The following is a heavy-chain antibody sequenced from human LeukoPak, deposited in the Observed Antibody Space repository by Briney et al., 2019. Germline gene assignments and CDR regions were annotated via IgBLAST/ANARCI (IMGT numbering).Heavy chain of an antibody. V-gene: IGHV4-31*03. J-gene: IGHJ3*02. Sequence: SETLSLTCTVSGGSISSGGYYWSWIRQHPGKGLEWIGYIYYSGSTYYNPSLKSRVTISVDTSKNQFSLKLSSVTAADTAVYSCARVGIAARYAFDIWGQGTMVTVYS. CDR2: IYYSGST. CDR1: GGSISSGGYY. D-gene: IGHD1-14*01. CDR3: ARVGIAARYAFDI.